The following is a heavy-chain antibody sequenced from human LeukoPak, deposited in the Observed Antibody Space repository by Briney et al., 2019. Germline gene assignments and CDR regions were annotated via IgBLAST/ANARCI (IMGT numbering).Heavy chain of an antibody. CDR2: INPNSGGT. Sequence: ASAKVSCKASGYTFTGYYMHWVRQAPGQGLEWMGWINPNSGGTNYAQKFQGRVTMTRDTSISTAYMELSRLRSDDTAVYYCARGQGNGDYAAGWGQGTLVTVSS. V-gene: IGHV1-2*02. J-gene: IGHJ4*02. CDR1: GYTFTGYY. D-gene: IGHD4-17*01. CDR3: ARGQGNGDYAAG.